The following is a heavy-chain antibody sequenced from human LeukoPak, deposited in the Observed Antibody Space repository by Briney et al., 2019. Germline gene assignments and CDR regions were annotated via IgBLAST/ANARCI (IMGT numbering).Heavy chain of an antibody. CDR1: GYSISSGYY. CDR2: IYHSGST. J-gene: IGHJ3*02. V-gene: IGHV4-38-2*02. Sequence: SETLSLTCTVSGYSISSGYYWGWIRQPPGKGLEWIGSIYHSGSTYYNPSLESRVTISVDTSKNQFSLKLSAVTAADTAVYYCARDRGYSHGYKAFDIWGQGTMVTVSS. D-gene: IGHD5-18*01. CDR3: ARDRGYSHGYKAFDI.